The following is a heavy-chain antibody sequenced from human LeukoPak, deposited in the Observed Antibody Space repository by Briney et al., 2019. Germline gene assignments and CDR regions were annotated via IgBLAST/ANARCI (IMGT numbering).Heavy chain of an antibody. J-gene: IGHJ6*03. Sequence: SVKVSCKASGGTFSSYTISWVRQAPGQGLEWMGRIIPILGIANNAQKFQGRVTITADKSTSTDYMELSSLRSEDTAVYYCARDSCTNGVCYPYYNLDVTGKGTT. CDR2: IIPILGIA. D-gene: IGHD2-8*01. V-gene: IGHV1-69*04. CDR1: GGTFSSYT. CDR3: ARDSCTNGVCYPYYNLDV.